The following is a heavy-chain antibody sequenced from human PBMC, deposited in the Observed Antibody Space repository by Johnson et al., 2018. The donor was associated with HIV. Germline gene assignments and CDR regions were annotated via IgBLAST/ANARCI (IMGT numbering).Heavy chain of an antibody. Sequence: MQLVESGGGLVQPGRSLRLSCAASGFTFSSFWMTWVRQAPGKGLEWVANINVDGSQTFYLDSVQGRFTISRDNSKNTLYLQMNSLRPDDTAVYFCAKEQPYYYDNRHAFDIWGQGTMVTVSS. V-gene: IGHV3-7*01. D-gene: IGHD3-22*01. CDR2: INVDGSQT. CDR3: AKEQPYYYDNRHAFDI. J-gene: IGHJ3*02. CDR1: GFTFSSFW.